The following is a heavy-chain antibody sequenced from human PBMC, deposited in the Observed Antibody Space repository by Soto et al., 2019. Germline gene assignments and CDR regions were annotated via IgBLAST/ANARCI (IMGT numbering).Heavy chain of an antibody. Sequence: EVQLLESGGGLVQPGGSLRLSCAASGFTFNSYAMSWVRQAPGKGLEWVSITSGGGGTTYYADSVKGRFAISRDNSKNTLSLEMNSLRAEDTAVYFCAKRYHTTTSCFDYWGQGTLVTVSS. CDR2: TSGGGGTT. CDR1: GFTFNSYA. D-gene: IGHD2-2*01. V-gene: IGHV3-23*01. J-gene: IGHJ4*02. CDR3: AKRYHTTTSCFDY.